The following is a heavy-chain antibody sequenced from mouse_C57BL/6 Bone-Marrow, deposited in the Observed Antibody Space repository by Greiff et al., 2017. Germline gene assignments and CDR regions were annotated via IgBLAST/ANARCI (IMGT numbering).Heavy chain of an antibody. Sequence: QVQLQQPGAELVKPGASVTLSCKASGYTFTSYWMHWVKQRPGQGLEWIGIIHPNSGSTTYNEKFKSKATLTVDKSSSTAYMQRSSLTSEDSAVYDCARPIYYDNTWLAYGGQGTLVTVSA. CDR1: GYTFTSYW. CDR3: ARPIYYDNTWLAY. J-gene: IGHJ3*01. V-gene: IGHV1-64*01. CDR2: IHPNSGST. D-gene: IGHD2-1*01.